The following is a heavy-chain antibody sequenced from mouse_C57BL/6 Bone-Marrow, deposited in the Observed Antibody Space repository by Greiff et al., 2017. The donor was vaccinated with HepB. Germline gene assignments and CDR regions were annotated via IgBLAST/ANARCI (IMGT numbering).Heavy chain of an antibody. V-gene: IGHV1-19*01. CDR3: ARTYSNYERFAY. J-gene: IGHJ3*01. Sequence: EVKLQQSGPVLVKPGASVKMSCKASGYTFTDYYMNWVKQSHGKSLEWIGVINPYNGGTSYNQKFKGKATLTVDKSSSTAYMELNSLTSEDSAVYYCARTYSNYERFAYWGQGTLVTVSA. D-gene: IGHD2-5*01. CDR1: GYTFTDYY. CDR2: INPYNGGT.